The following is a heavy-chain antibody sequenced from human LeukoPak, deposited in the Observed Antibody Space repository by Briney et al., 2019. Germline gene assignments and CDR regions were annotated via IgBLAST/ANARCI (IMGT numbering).Heavy chain of an antibody. V-gene: IGHV3-7*01. CDR1: GFTFSNYW. Sequence: GGSLRLSCAASGFTFSNYWMSWVRQAPGKGLEWVANIKQDGSEKDYVDSVKGRFTISRDNAKNSLYLQMDSLRVEDTAVYFCARKGGYSSGYYYWGQGTLVTVSS. J-gene: IGHJ4*02. D-gene: IGHD3-22*01. CDR3: ARKGGYSSGYYY. CDR2: IKQDGSEK.